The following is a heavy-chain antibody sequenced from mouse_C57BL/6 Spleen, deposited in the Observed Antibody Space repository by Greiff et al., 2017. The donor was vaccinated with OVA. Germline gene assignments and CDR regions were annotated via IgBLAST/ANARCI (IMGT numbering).Heavy chain of an antibody. CDR1: GYSFTSYY. J-gene: IGHJ2*01. D-gene: IGHD4-1*01. CDR2: IYPGSGNT. Sequence: VQLQQSGPELVKPGASVKISCKVSGYSFTSYYIHWVKQRPGQGLEWIGWIYPGSGNTKYNEKFKGKATLTADTSSSTAYMQLSSLTSEDSAVYYCARSLGTHFDYWGQGTTLTVSS. V-gene: IGHV1-66*01. CDR3: ARSLGTHFDY.